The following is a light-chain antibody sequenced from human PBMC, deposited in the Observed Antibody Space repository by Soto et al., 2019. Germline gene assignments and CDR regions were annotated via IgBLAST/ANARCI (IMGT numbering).Light chain of an antibody. CDR3: QQYGSSRLT. Sequence: EIVLTQSPGTLSLSPGERATLSCRASQSVSSSYLAWYQQKPGQAPRLLIYGASSRATGIPDRFSGSGAGTDFTLTISRLEPEDLAVYYCQQYGSSRLTFGGGAKLVIK. CDR1: QSVSSSY. J-gene: IGKJ4*01. CDR2: GAS. V-gene: IGKV3-20*01.